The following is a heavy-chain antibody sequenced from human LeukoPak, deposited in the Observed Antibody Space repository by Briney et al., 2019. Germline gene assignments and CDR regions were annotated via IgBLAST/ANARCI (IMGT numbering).Heavy chain of an antibody. J-gene: IGHJ6*02. CDR3: ARDGSGRLATPQYYYGMDV. Sequence: GASVKVSCKASGYTFTSYGISWVRQAPGQGMEWMGWISAYNGNTNYAQKLQGRGTMTTDTSTSTAYMELRSLRSDDTAVYYCARDGSGRLATPQYYYGMDVWGQGTTVTVSS. CDR2: ISAYNGNT. CDR1: GYTFTSYG. D-gene: IGHD1-26*01. V-gene: IGHV1-18*01.